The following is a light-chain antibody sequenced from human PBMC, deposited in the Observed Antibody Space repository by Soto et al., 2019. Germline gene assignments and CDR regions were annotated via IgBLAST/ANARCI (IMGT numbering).Light chain of an antibody. CDR2: KAS. V-gene: IGKV1-5*03. J-gene: IGKJ1*01. CDR1: QTIISL. CDR3: QHYNSAPWT. Sequence: DIQMTQSPSTLSGSGGDRVTITCRASQTIISLLAWYQQKPGKAPKLLIYKASTLKSGVPSRFSGSGSGTEFTLTISSLQPDDFATYYCQHYNSAPWTFGQGTKV.